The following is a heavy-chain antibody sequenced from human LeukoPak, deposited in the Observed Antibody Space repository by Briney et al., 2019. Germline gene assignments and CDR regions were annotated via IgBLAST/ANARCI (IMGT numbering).Heavy chain of an antibody. V-gene: IGHV4-59*01. CDR2: IYYSGST. CDR1: GGSISSYY. D-gene: IGHD2-2*01. J-gene: IGHJ3*02. CDR3: ARVLEVPAATLGDAFDI. Sequence: NPSETLSLTCTVSGGSISSYYWSWIRQPPGKGLEWIGYIYYSGSTNYNPSLKSRVTISVDTSKNQFSLKLSSVTAADTAGYYCARVLEVPAATLGDAFDIWGQGTMVTVSS.